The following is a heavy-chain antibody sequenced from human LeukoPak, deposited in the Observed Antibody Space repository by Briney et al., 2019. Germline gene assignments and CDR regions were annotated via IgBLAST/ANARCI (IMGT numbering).Heavy chain of an antibody. Sequence: EASVKVSCKASGYTFTSYGISWVRQAPGQGLEWMGWISAYNGNTNYAQKLQGRVTMATDTSTSTAYMELRSLRSDDTAVYYCARGLEYCSSTSCYSAKYDYWGQGTLVTVSS. CDR2: ISAYNGNT. CDR1: GYTFTSYG. CDR3: ARGLEYCSSTSCYSAKYDY. V-gene: IGHV1-18*01. D-gene: IGHD2-2*01. J-gene: IGHJ4*02.